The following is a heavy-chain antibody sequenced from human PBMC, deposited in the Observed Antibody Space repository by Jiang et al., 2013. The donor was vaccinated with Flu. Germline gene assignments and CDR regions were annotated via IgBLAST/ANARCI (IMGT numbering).Heavy chain of an antibody. J-gene: IGHJ5*02. CDR2: IYYSGST. V-gene: IGHV4-39*01. CDR3: ARQLHQLLSRFDP. Sequence: LLKPSETLSLTCTVSGGSISSSSYYWGWIRQPPGKGLEWIGSIYYSGSTYYNPSLKSRVTISVDTSKNQFSLKLSSVTAADTAVYYCARQLHQLLSRFDPWGQGTLVTVSS. D-gene: IGHD2-2*01. CDR1: GGSISSSSYY.